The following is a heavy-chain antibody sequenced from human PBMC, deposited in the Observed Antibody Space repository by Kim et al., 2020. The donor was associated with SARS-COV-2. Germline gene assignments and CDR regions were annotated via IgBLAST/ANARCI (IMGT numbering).Heavy chain of an antibody. Sequence: GGSLRLSCAASGFTISAYSLHWVRQAPGKGLEWMSAISFDGTYIYYADSVKGRFTVSRDNAKTTLYLQMNILKAEDTAVYFCALLGALRFDSWGPRTLVTVSS. CDR2: ISFDGTYI. CDR1: GFTISAYS. CDR3: ALLGALRFDS. V-gene: IGHV3-30*04. J-gene: IGHJ5*01. D-gene: IGHD5-12*01.